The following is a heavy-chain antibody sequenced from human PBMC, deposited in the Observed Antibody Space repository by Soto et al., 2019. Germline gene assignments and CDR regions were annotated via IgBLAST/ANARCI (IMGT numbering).Heavy chain of an antibody. CDR3: ARGEVGSSSRFDY. Sequence: PGGSLRLSCAASGFTFSSYAMHWVRQAPGRGLEWVAVISYDGSNKYYADSVKGRFTISRDNSKNTLYLQMNSLRAEDTAVYYCARGEVGSSSRFDYWGQGTLVTVSS. CDR1: GFTFSSYA. V-gene: IGHV3-30-3*01. J-gene: IGHJ4*02. CDR2: ISYDGSNK. D-gene: IGHD6-6*01.